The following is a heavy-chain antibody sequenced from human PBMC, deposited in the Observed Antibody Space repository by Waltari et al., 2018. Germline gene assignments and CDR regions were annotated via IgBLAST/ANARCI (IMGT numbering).Heavy chain of an antibody. J-gene: IGHJ6*03. Sequence: QVQLQESGPGLVKPSETLSLTCTVSGGSISSYYWSWIRQPPGKGLEWIGYIYYSGSTNYNPSLKSRVTISVDTSKNQFSLKLSSVTAADTAVYYCARRGYSYGYGYYYYMDVWGKGTTVTISS. CDR2: IYYSGST. D-gene: IGHD5-18*01. CDR1: GGSISSYY. CDR3: ARRGYSYGYGYYYYMDV. V-gene: IGHV4-59*08.